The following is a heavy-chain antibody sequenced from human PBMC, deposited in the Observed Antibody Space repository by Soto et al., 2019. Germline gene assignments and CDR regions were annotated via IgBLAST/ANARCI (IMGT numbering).Heavy chain of an antibody. CDR2: INHSGST. CDR1: GGSFSGYY. V-gene: IGHV4-34*01. J-gene: IGHJ5*02. Sequence: SETLSLTCAVYGGSFSGYYWSWIRQPPGKGLEWIGEINHSGSTNYNPSLKSRVTISVDTSKNQFSLKLSSVTAADTAVYYCARGGYYAPFDPWGQGTLVTVSS. CDR3: ARGGYYAPFDP. D-gene: IGHD3-10*01.